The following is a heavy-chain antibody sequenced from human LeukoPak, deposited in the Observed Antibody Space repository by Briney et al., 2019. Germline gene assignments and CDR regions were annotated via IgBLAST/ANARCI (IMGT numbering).Heavy chain of an antibody. V-gene: IGHV4-59*08. Sequence: SETLSLTCSVSGGSITSYYWSWIRQPPGKGLEWIGYIYYNGSTKYSPSLKSRDTISVDTSENQFSLKLRSVTAADTAVYYCARRGGLYCSGGRCYHYYFDYWGQGTLVTVSS. CDR2: IYYNGST. CDR3: ARRGGLYCSGGRCYHYYFDY. CDR1: GGSITSYY. J-gene: IGHJ4*02. D-gene: IGHD2-15*01.